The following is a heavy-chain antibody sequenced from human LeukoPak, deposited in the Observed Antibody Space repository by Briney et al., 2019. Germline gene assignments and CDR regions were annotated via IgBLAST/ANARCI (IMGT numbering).Heavy chain of an antibody. CDR2: VSTYNGNT. J-gene: IGHJ3*01. V-gene: IGHV1-18*01. Sequence: ASVKVSCKASGYNFISYGVSWVRQAPGQGLEWIGWVSTYNGNTNYAQNLQYRVTMTTDPATSTAYMELTNLRSGDTAVYYCARSGYCISSSCYRESDGLDFWGQGTMVTVSS. D-gene: IGHD2-2*01. CDR1: GYNFISYG. CDR3: ARSGYCISSSCYRESDGLDF.